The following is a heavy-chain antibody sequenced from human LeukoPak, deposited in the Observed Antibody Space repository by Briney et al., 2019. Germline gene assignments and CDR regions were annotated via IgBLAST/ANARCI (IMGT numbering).Heavy chain of an antibody. D-gene: IGHD2-15*01. CDR3: AKTVGYCSGGSCQTAYYYYYMDV. CDR1: GFTFSNFG. Sequence: GGSLRLSCAASGFTFSNFGISWVRQAPGKGLEWVSAISDSGGSTYYADFAKGRFTISRDNSKNTLYLQMSSLRAEDTAVYYCAKTVGYCSGGSCQTAYYYYYMDVWGKGTTVTISS. J-gene: IGHJ6*03. V-gene: IGHV3-23*01. CDR2: ISDSGGST.